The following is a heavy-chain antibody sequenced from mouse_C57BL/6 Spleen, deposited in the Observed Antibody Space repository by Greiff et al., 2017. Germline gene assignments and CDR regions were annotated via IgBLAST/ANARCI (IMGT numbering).Heavy chain of an antibody. D-gene: IGHD1-1*01. J-gene: IGHJ1*03. CDR1: GYTFTSYW. CDR3: ARRGYYGGSSHCYFDV. V-gene: IGHV1-69*01. Sequence: VQLQQSGAELVMPGASVKLSCKASGYTFTSYWMHWVKQRPGQGLEWIGEIDPSDSYTNYNQKFKGKSTLTVDKSSSTAYMQLSSLTSEDSAVYYCARRGYYGGSSHCYFDVWGTGTTVTVSS. CDR2: IDPSDSYT.